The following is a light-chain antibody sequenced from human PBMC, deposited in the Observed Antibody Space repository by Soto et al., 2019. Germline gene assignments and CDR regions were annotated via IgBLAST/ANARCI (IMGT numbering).Light chain of an antibody. V-gene: IGLV1-40*01. Sequence: QSVLTQPPSVSGAPGQSVAISCTGSSSNIGAGYDVHWYQHLPGRAPKLLIYANNNRPSGVPDRFSGSKSGTSASLAITGLQAEDEAHYYCQSYDSALSAGVFGGGTKLTVL. CDR3: QSYDSALSAGV. J-gene: IGLJ2*01. CDR2: ANN. CDR1: SSNIGAGYD.